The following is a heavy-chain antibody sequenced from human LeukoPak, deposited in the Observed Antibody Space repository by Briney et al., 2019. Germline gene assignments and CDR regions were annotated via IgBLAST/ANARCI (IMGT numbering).Heavy chain of an antibody. D-gene: IGHD3-10*01. Sequence: PGGSLRLSCAASGFTFSNYAMSWVRQAPGKGLDWVSAIGGSSDFTYYAEYVKGRFTISRDNSKKTLYLQMNSLRDEDTAVYYCAKADRGWGVITKDWGQGTLVTVSS. CDR3: AKADRGWGVITKD. J-gene: IGHJ4*02. CDR2: IGGSSDFT. V-gene: IGHV3-23*01. CDR1: GFTFSNYA.